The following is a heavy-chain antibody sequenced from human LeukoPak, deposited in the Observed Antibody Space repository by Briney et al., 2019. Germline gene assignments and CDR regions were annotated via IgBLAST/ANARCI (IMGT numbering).Heavy chain of an antibody. Sequence: GGSLRLSCAASGFTFSSYEMNWVRQAPGKGLEWVSYISSSGSTIYYADSVKGRFTISRDNAKNSLYLQMNSLRAEDTAVYYCAGGPDQDYYERYFDLWGRGTLVTVSS. CDR1: GFTFSSYE. D-gene: IGHD1-26*01. J-gene: IGHJ2*01. CDR3: AGGPDQDYYERYFDL. CDR2: ISSSGSTI. V-gene: IGHV3-48*03.